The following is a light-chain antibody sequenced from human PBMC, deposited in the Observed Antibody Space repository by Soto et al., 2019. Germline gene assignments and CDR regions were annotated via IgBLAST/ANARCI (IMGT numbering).Light chain of an antibody. V-gene: IGKV3-20*01. Sequence: IVLTQSPDTLSLSPGERVTLSCRASQRVSSTYLAWYQQKPGQAPRLLIYGASSRATGIPDRFSGSGSGTDFTLTISRLESEDFAVYYCQQYGSTPATFGQGTRVEIK. CDR3: QQYGSTPAT. J-gene: IGKJ1*01. CDR2: GAS. CDR1: QRVSSTY.